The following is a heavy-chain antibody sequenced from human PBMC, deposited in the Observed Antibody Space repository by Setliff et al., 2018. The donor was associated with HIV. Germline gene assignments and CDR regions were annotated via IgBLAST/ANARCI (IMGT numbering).Heavy chain of an antibody. J-gene: IGHJ6*03. CDR3: ARHHPGHSSRWYGGLPYGYYYMDV. CDR1: GGSISTSSYY. Sequence: PSETLSLTCIVSGGSISTSSYYWGWIRQPPGKGLEWIGRIYYSGSTYYNPSLKSRVIISVDTAKNQFSLKLNSGTAADTAVYYCARHHPGHSSRWYGGLPYGYYYMDVWGKGTTVTVSS. V-gene: IGHV4-39*01. D-gene: IGHD6-13*01. CDR2: IYYSGST.